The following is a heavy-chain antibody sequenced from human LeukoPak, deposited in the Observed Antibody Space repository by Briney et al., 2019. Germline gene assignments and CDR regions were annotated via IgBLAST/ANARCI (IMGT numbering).Heavy chain of an antibody. CDR1: GGTFSSYA. Sequence: SVKVSCKASGGTFSSYAISWVRQAPGQGLEWMGGIIPIFGTANYAQKFQGRVTITADESTSTAYMELSSLRSEDTAVYYCATDVGGERRGNWFDPWGQGTLVTVSS. CDR3: ATDVGGERRGNWFDP. CDR2: IIPIFGTA. V-gene: IGHV1-69*01. J-gene: IGHJ5*02. D-gene: IGHD3-16*01.